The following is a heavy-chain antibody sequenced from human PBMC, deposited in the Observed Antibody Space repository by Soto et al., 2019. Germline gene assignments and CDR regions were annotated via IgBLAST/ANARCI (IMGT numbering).Heavy chain of an antibody. J-gene: IGHJ4*02. CDR1: GYTFTSYY. V-gene: IGHV1-46*03. Sequence: QVQLVQSGAEVKKPGASVKVSCKASGYTFTSYYMHWVRQAPGQGLEWMGIINPSGGSTSYAQKFQGRXXMXRAXSTSTVYMELSSLRSEDTAVYYCARGKGVGATTDYWGQGTLVTVSS. CDR3: ARGKGVGATTDY. D-gene: IGHD1-26*01. CDR2: INPSGGST.